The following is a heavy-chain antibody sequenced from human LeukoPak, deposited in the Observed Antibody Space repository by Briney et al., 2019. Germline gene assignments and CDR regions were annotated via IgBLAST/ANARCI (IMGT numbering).Heavy chain of an antibody. D-gene: IGHD3-16*02. CDR1: GYTFTSYD. Sequence: GASVKVSCKASGYTFTSYDINWVRQATGQGLEWMGWMNPNSGNTGYAQKFQGRVTMTRNTSISTVYMELSSLRSEDTAVYYCARARRYRAYYYGMDVWGQGTTVTVSS. V-gene: IGHV1-8*01. CDR3: ARARRYRAYYYGMDV. CDR2: MNPNSGNT. J-gene: IGHJ6*02.